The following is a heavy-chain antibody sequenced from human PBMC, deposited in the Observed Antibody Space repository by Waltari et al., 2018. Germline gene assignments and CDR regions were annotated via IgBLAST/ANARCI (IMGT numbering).Heavy chain of an antibody. CDR1: GASTNTKNFY. Sequence: QLQLQESGPGLVKPSETLSLRCTVSGASTNTKNFYWGWIRQPPGKGLQWIGSIYYNGITFYNPSLKSRVTISVDTSQNQFSLKLSSVTAADTAVYYCARIGSSPYYYYYYMDVWGKGTTVTVSS. J-gene: IGHJ6*03. D-gene: IGHD6-6*01. V-gene: IGHV4-39*01. CDR3: ARIGSSPYYYYYYMDV. CDR2: IYYNGIT.